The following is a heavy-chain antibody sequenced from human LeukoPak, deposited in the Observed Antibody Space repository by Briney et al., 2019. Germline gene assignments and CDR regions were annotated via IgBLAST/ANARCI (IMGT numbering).Heavy chain of an antibody. V-gene: IGHV3-7*01. CDR3: ARFNGDYSLD. CDR1: EFTFSSYW. D-gene: IGHD4-17*01. Sequence: PGGSLRLSCAASEFTFSSYWMSWVRQAPGKGLEWVANIKQDGSEKYYVDSVKGRFTISRDNAKNSLYLQMNSLRAEDTAVYYCARFNGDYSLDWGQGTLVTVSS. J-gene: IGHJ4*02. CDR2: IKQDGSEK.